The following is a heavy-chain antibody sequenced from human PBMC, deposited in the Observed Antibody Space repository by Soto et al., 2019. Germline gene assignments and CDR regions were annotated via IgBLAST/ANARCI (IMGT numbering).Heavy chain of an antibody. CDR2: ISGRGGST. D-gene: IGHD2-21*01. CDR1: EFTFGTFA. Sequence: RGSLRLSCAASEFTFGTFAMNWVRQATGEGPGLRRGLEWVSAISGRGGSTYYPASVKARFTISRDNSKNTVDLQMNTLRAEDTAVYYCAKIGPDAFVRWGQGTMVTVSS. CDR3: AKIGPDAFVR. V-gene: IGHV3-23*01. J-gene: IGHJ3*02.